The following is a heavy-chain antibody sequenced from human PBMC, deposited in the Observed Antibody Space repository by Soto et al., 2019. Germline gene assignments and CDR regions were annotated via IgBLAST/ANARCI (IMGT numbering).Heavy chain of an antibody. Sequence: SETLSLTCTVSGGSISSSSYYWGWIRQPPGKGLEWIGSIYYSGSTYYNPSLKSRVTISVDTSKNQFSLKLSSVTAADTALYYCARQTDDSSGYDDAFDIWGQGTMVTVSS. CDR3: ARQTDDSSGYDDAFDI. CDR2: IYYSGST. CDR1: GGSISSSSYY. J-gene: IGHJ3*02. D-gene: IGHD3-22*01. V-gene: IGHV4-39*01.